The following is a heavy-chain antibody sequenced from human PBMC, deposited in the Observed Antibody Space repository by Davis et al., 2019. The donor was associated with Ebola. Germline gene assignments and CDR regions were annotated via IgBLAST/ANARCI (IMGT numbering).Heavy chain of an antibody. CDR3: ARDRPAAIRSVNWFDP. Sequence: SVKVPCKASGYTFTGYYMHWVRQAPGQGLEWMGWINPNSGGTNYAQKFQGRVTMTRDTSISTAYMELSRLRSDDTAVYYCARDRPAAIRSVNWFDPWGQGTLVTVSS. D-gene: IGHD2-2*02. V-gene: IGHV1-2*02. CDR1: GYTFTGYY. CDR2: INPNSGGT. J-gene: IGHJ5*02.